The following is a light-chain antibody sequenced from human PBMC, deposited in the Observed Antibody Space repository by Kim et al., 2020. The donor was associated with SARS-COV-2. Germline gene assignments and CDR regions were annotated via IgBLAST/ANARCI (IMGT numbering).Light chain of an antibody. CDR1: QSINSRF. V-gene: IGKV3-20*01. Sequence: SPGERATHSGRDSQSINSRFLAWYQQRPGQAPRLLIYGASSRATGIPDRFSGSGSGTDFTLTITRLEPEDVAVYFCKKYDNSPLTFGGGTKVDIK. J-gene: IGKJ4*02. CDR2: GAS. CDR3: KKYDNSPLT.